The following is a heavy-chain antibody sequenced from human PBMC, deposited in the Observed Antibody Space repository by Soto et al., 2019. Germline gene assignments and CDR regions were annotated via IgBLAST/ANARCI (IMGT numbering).Heavy chain of an antibody. CDR3: ARNHKYYYYYMDV. Sequence: GGSLRLSCAASGFTFSSYAMSWVRQAPGKGLEWVSAISGSGGSTYYADSVKGRFTISRDNSKNTLYLQMNSLRAEDTAVYYCARNHKYYYYYMDVWGKGTTVTVSS. CDR1: GFTFSSYA. CDR2: ISGSGGST. J-gene: IGHJ6*03. V-gene: IGHV3-23*01.